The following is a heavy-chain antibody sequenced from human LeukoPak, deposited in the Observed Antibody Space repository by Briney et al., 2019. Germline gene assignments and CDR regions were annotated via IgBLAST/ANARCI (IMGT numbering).Heavy chain of an antibody. J-gene: IGHJ4*02. CDR1: GFTSSNAW. D-gene: IGHD3-10*01. Sequence: GGSLRLSCAASGFTSSNAWMSWVRQAPGKGLEWVGRIKSKTDGGTTDYAAPVKGRFTISRDDSKNTLYLQMNSLKTEDTAVYYCTVMVGSGSYYFDYWGQGTLVTVSS. CDR2: IKSKTDGGTT. CDR3: TVMVGSGSYYFDY. V-gene: IGHV3-15*01.